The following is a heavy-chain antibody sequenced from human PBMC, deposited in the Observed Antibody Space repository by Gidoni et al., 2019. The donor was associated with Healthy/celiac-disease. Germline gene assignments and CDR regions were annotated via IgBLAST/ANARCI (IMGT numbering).Heavy chain of an antibody. CDR2: MSWNSGSI. Sequence: EVQLVESGGGLVQPGRSLRLSCAASGFTFADYAMHWVRQAPGKGLEWVSGMSWNSGSIGYADSVKGRFTISRDNAKNSLYLQMNSLRAEDTALYYCAKDIALDYYDSSGYQSYGMDVWGQGTTVTVSS. CDR1: GFTFADYA. V-gene: IGHV3-9*01. D-gene: IGHD3-22*01. J-gene: IGHJ6*02. CDR3: AKDIALDYYDSSGYQSYGMDV.